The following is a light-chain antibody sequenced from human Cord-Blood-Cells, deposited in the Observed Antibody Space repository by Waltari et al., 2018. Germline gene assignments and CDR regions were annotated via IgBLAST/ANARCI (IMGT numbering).Light chain of an antibody. J-gene: IGLJ1*01. V-gene: IGLV2-8*01. CDR2: EVS. Sequence: QSALTQPPSASGSPGQSVTISCTGTSSDVGGYNYVSWYQQHPGKAPKLMIYEVSKRPSGVSNRFSGSKSGNTASLTISGLQAEDEADYYCSSYTSSNTFAFGTGTKLTVL. CDR1: SSDVGGYNY. CDR3: SSYTSSNTFA.